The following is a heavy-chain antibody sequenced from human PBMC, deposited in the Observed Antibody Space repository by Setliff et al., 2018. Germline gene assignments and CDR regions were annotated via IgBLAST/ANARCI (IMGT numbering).Heavy chain of an antibody. D-gene: IGHD6-13*01. V-gene: IGHV4-34*01. Sequence: SETLSLTCAAYGGTFSDYYWTWIRQPPGKGLEWVGEINHRGSTNYKPSLKSRVTISVDTSKDQFSLKVISMTAAGTAVFYCARLAPWSSSWPDYWGQGTLVTVSS. CDR3: ARLAPWSSSWPDY. CDR1: GGTFSDYY. CDR2: INHRGST. J-gene: IGHJ4*02.